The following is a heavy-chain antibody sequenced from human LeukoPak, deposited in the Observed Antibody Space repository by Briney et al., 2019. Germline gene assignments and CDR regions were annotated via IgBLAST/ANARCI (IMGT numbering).Heavy chain of an antibody. CDR1: GGSFSGYY. J-gene: IGHJ6*03. CDR2: INHSGST. Sequence: SETLSLTCAVYGGSFSGYYWSWIRQPPGKGLEWIGEINHSGSTNYNPSLKSRVTISVDTSKNQFSLKLSSVTAADTAVYYCARRDYYYYMDVWGKGTTVTISS. CDR3: ARRDYYYYMDV. V-gene: IGHV4-34*01.